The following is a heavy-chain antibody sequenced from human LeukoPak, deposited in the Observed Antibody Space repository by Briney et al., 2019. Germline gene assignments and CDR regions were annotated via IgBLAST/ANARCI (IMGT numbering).Heavy chain of an antibody. CDR3: AKDYYDFWSGYYTGISY. V-gene: IGHV3-23*01. D-gene: IGHD3-3*01. CDR1: GFTFSSYA. Sequence: PGGSLRLSCAASGFTFSSYAMSWVRQAPGKGLEWVSAISGSGGSTYYADSVKGRFTISIDNSKNTLYLQMNSLRAEDTAVYYCAKDYYDFWSGYYTGISYWGQGTLVTVSS. J-gene: IGHJ4*02. CDR2: ISGSGGST.